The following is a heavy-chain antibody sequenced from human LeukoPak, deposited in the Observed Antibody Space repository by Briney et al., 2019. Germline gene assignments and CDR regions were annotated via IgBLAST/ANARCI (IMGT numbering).Heavy chain of an antibody. Sequence: PGGSLRLSCAASGFSVTTNYMSWVRQAPGKGLEWVALIYTSGSTFYADSVMGRFTVSRDNSKNTLYLQMNSLRAEDTAVYYCARPKLSSGWYRAFDIWGQGTMVTVSS. CDR2: IYTSGST. D-gene: IGHD6-19*01. CDR1: GFSVTTNY. V-gene: IGHV3-66*04. CDR3: ARPKLSSGWYRAFDI. J-gene: IGHJ3*02.